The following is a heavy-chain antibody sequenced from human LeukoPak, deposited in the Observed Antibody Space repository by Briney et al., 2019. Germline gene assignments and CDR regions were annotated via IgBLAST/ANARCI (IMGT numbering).Heavy chain of an antibody. V-gene: IGHV3-11*01. D-gene: IGHD3-3*01. CDR2: ISSSGSTI. Sequence: GGSLRLSCAASGFTFSDYYMSWIRQAPGKGLEWVSYISSSGSTIYYADSVKGRFTISRDNAKNSLYRQMNSLRAEDTAVYYWAREGTVLRFLVSHGYFDYWGQGTLVTVSS. J-gene: IGHJ4*02. CDR1: GFTFSDYY. CDR3: AREGTVLRFLVSHGYFDY.